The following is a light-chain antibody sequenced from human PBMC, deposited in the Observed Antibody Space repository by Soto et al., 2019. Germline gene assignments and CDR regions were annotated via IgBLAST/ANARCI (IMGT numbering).Light chain of an antibody. Sequence: EIVWTQSAGTLSLSPGERATLSCRASQSVSSSYLAWYQQKPGQAPRLLIYGASSRATGIPDRFSGSGSGTDFTLTISRLEPEDFAVDYCQQYGSSPQTFGPGTKVDIK. CDR2: GAS. CDR3: QQYGSSPQT. J-gene: IGKJ3*01. CDR1: QSVSSSY. V-gene: IGKV3-20*01.